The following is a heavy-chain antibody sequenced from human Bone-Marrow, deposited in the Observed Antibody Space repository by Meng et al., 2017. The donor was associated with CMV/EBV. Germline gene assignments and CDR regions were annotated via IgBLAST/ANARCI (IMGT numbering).Heavy chain of an antibody. D-gene: IGHD3-22*01. V-gene: IGHV1-18*01. CDR2: ISAYNGNT. CDR1: GYTFTSYG. J-gene: IGHJ4*02. Sequence: ASVKVPFKASGYTFTSYGISWVRQAPGQGLEWMGWISAYNGNTNYAQKLQGRVTMTTDTSTSTAYMELRSLRSDDTAVYYRARVLRYYDSSPPGYCGQGTLVTASS. CDR3: ARVLRYYDSSPPGY.